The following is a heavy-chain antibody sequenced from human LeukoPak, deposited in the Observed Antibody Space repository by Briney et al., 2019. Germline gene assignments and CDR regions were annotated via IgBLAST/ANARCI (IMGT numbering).Heavy chain of an antibody. J-gene: IGHJ4*02. CDR1: GFTFSSYA. V-gene: IGHV3-23*01. D-gene: IGHD2/OR15-2a*01. Sequence: GGSLRLSCAASGFTFSSYAMNWVRQAPGKGLEWVSTISDSGGSTYYADSVRGRFTISRDNSKNTLYLQMNSLRAEDTAVYYCAKIIGLSYFGYWGQGTLVTVSS. CDR3: AKIIGLSYFGY. CDR2: ISDSGGST.